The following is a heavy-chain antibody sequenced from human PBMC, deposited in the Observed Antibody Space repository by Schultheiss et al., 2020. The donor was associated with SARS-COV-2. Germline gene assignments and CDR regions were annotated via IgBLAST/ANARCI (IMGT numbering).Heavy chain of an antibody. CDR1: GGSISSYY. CDR3: GHGYGDFGY. CDR2: INHSGST. D-gene: IGHD4-17*01. V-gene: IGHV4-59*01. Sequence: SETLSLTCTVSGGSISSYYWSWIRQPPGKGLEWIGEINHSGSTNYNPSLKSRVTISVDTSKNQFSLRLSSVTAADTAVYYCGHGYGDFGYWGQGTLVTVSS. J-gene: IGHJ4*02.